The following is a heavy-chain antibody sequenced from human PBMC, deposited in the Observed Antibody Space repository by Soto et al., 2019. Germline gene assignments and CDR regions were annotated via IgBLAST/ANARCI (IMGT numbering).Heavy chain of an antibody. CDR1: GGSINNDSYS. CDR2: IYHSGST. V-gene: IGHV4-61*01. Sequence: PSETLSLTCAVSGGSINNDSYSWSWIRQPPGKGLEWIAYIYHSGSTNYNPSLKSPVTISVDTSKNKFSLKLSSVTAADTAVYYCARLTVDYGDSRDYWGQGTLVTVSS. D-gene: IGHD4-17*01. CDR3: ARLTVDYGDSRDY. J-gene: IGHJ4*02.